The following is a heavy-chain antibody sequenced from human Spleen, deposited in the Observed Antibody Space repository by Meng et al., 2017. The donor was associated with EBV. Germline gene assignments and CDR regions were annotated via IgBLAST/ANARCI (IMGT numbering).Heavy chain of an antibody. CDR2: ISANNGNT. V-gene: IGHV1-18*01. CDR3: ARDRNSIPIVVVLTNPGY. CDR1: GYTFTSYG. Sequence: VQVVHSGREVKKPGASVKVSCKASGYTFTSYGISWVRKAPGQGFEWMGWISANNGNTNYAQKLQGRVTITRDTSATTAYMELSSLTSEDTAVYYCARDRNSIPIVVVLTNPGYWGQGTLVTVSS. J-gene: IGHJ4*02. D-gene: IGHD3-22*01.